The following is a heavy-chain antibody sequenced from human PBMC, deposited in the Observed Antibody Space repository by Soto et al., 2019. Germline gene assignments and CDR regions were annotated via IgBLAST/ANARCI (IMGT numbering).Heavy chain of an antibody. CDR1: GYTFTSYD. D-gene: IGHD3-22*01. CDR2: MNPNSGNT. CDR3: ARSFTMIVSYYYYGMDV. J-gene: IGHJ6*02. Sequence: QVQLVQSGAEVKKPGASVKVSCKASGYTFTSYDINWVRQATGQGLEWMGWMNPNSGNTGYAQKFQGRVTMTRNTSISTAYMELSSLRSEDAAVYYCARSFTMIVSYYYYGMDVWGQGTTVTVSS. V-gene: IGHV1-8*01.